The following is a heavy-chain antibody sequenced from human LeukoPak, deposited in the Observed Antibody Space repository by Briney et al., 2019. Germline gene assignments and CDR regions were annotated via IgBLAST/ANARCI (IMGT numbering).Heavy chain of an antibody. D-gene: IGHD6-19*01. V-gene: IGHV1-18*01. J-gene: IGHJ3*02. Sequence: ASVKVSCKASGYTFTSYGISWVRQAPGHGLEWMGWISAYNGNTNYAQKLQGRVTMTTDTSTSTAYMELRSLRSDDTAVYYCARDLPSRMAVAGHDAFDIWGQGTMVTVSS. CDR3: ARDLPSRMAVAGHDAFDI. CDR2: ISAYNGNT. CDR1: GYTFTSYG.